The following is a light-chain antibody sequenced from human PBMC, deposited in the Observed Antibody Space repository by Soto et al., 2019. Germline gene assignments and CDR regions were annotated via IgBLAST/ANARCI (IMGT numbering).Light chain of an antibody. CDR3: QQYTGPPTT. Sequence: ENISTQSPDTLSLSPAERCTLSHRTSQTVSSNDLAWGQQRPGQAPRLLIYGASTRAAGIPDRFSGSGSGTDFTLTITRLEPEDSAVYFCQQYTGPPTTFGQGTRLENK. CDR1: QTVSSND. CDR2: GAS. V-gene: IGKV3-20*01. J-gene: IGKJ5*01.